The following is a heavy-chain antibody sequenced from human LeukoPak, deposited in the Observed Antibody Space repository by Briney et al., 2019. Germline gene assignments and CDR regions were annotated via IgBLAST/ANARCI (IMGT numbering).Heavy chain of an antibody. CDR1: GLTFNSYW. D-gene: IGHD2-2*01. CDR2: INGDASNT. V-gene: IGHV3-74*03. Sequence: GGSLRLSCAASGLTFNSYWMHWVRHVAGKGLVWVARINGDASNTTYADSVKGRFTISRDNAKNTLYLQMNSLRVDDTAVYYCARAMPHDNWFDPWGQGTLVTVSS. CDR3: ARAMPHDNWFDP. J-gene: IGHJ5*02.